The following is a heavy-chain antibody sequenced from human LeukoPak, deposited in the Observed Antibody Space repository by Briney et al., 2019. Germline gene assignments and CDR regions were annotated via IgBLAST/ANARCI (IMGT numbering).Heavy chain of an antibody. D-gene: IGHD1-26*01. Sequence: GGSLRLSCAASGFTFSSYWMHWVRQAPGKGLVWVSRINSDGSSTTYADSVKGRFTISRDNAKNTLYLQMNSLRAEDTAVYFCTRDSSSREFDLWGRGTLVTVSS. CDR3: TRDSSSREFDL. V-gene: IGHV3-74*01. CDR2: INSDGSST. J-gene: IGHJ2*01. CDR1: GFTFSSYW.